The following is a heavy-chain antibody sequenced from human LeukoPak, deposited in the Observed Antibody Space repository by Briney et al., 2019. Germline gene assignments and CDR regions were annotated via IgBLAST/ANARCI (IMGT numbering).Heavy chain of an antibody. CDR1: GFRFSDAA. Sequence: PGGSLRLSCAASGFRFSDAAMTWVRQAPGKGLEWVSLIGSVGHSTYYGDSVKGRFTISRDNSKNTLSLQMNSLRVADTAIYYCAKDIELSILGLGTMVTVSS. CDR2: IGSVGHST. CDR3: AKDIELSI. J-gene: IGHJ3*02. V-gene: IGHV3-23*01. D-gene: IGHD3-16*02.